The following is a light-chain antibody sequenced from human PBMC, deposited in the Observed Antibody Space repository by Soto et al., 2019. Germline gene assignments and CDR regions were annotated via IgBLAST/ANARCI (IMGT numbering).Light chain of an antibody. Sequence: DIQMTQSPSTLSASVGDRVTITCRASQSISSWLAWYQRKPGKAPKLLIYKASSLESGVPSRFSGSGPGTEFTLTISSLQPDDFATYYCQQYNSYPYTFGQGTKVDIK. V-gene: IGKV1-5*03. CDR2: KAS. CDR3: QQYNSYPYT. CDR1: QSISSW. J-gene: IGKJ2*01.